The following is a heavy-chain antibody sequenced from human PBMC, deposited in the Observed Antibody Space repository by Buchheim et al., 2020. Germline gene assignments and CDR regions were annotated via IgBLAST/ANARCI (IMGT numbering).Heavy chain of an antibody. J-gene: IGHJ6*02. CDR2: ITYDGSKK. CDR3: ARRADYGNYYYGMGV. Sequence: QVQLVESGGGVVQPGRSLTLSCAPSGFTFRNYAMHWVRQAPGKGLEWVALITYDGSKKEYADSVKGRFTISRDNSRNTLVLQMNSLRDEDTAVYYCARRADYGNYYYGMGVWGQGTT. V-gene: IGHV3-30*04. CDR1: GFTFRNYA. D-gene: IGHD4-17*01.